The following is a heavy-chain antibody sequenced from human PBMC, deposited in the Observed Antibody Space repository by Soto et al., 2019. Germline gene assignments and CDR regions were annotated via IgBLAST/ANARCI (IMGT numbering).Heavy chain of an antibody. J-gene: IGHJ6*03. CDR1: GFTFDDYA. D-gene: IGHD6-19*01. CDR3: AKDTSGWGYYYYMDV. Sequence: GGSLRLSCAASGFTFDDYAMHWVRQAPGKGLEWVSGISWNSGSIGYADSVKGRFTISRDNAKNSLYLQMNSLRAEDTALYYCAKDTSGWGYYYYMDVWGKGTTVTVSS. V-gene: IGHV3-9*01. CDR2: ISWNSGSI.